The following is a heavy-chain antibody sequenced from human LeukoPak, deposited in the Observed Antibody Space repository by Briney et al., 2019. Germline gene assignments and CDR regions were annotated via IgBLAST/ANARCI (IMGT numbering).Heavy chain of an antibody. Sequence: ASVKVSCKASGYIFTGYYMHWVRQAPGQGLEWMGWINSNSGGTNFAQKFQGRVTMTRDTSISTAYMELSRLRSDDTAVYYCARGKGALYYYYMDVWGKGTTVTVSS. V-gene: IGHV1-2*02. CDR2: INSNSGGT. J-gene: IGHJ6*03. CDR3: ARGKGALYYYYMDV. CDR1: GYIFTGYY.